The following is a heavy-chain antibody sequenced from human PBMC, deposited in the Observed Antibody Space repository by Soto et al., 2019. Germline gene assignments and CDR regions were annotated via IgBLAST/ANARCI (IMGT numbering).Heavy chain of an antibody. D-gene: IGHD2-15*01. J-gene: IGHJ4*02. CDR1: GFTFSSYN. CDR3: ARARCSSGQCYYFDY. Sequence: EVQLVESGEGLVQPGGSLRLSCAASGFTFSSYNIHWIRQAPGKGLEFVSAISRSGDRTYYADSVKGRFTITRDNSKNTVWLQMGGLRAEDMGVYYCARARCSSGQCYYFDYWGRGALVSVSS. CDR2: ISRSGDRT. V-gene: IGHV3-64*02.